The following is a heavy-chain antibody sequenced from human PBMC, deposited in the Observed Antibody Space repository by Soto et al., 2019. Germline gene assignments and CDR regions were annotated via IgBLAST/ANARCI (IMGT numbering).Heavy chain of an antibody. CDR2: TYYRSKWYN. J-gene: IGHJ4*02. CDR3: ARDRGRVLLWFGEFDY. V-gene: IGHV6-1*01. Sequence: KQSQTLSLTCAISGDSVSSNSAAWNWIRQSPSRGLEWLGRTYYRSKWYNDYAVSVKSRITINPDTSKNQFSLQLNSVTPEDTAVYYCARDRGRVLLWFGEFDYWGQGTLVTVSS. CDR1: GDSVSSNSAA. D-gene: IGHD3-10*01.